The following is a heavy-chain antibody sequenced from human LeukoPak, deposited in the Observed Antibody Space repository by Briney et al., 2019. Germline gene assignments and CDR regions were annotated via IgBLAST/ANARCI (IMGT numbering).Heavy chain of an antibody. CDR2: ISSSSSTI. D-gene: IGHD1-26*01. CDR3: AREYGGSYFINNWFDP. Sequence: GGSLRLSCAASGFTFSSYAMSWVRQAPGKGLEWVSYISSSSSTIYYADSVKGRFTISRDNAKNSLYLQMNSLRDEDTAVYYCAREYGGSYFINNWFDPWGQGTLVTVSS. CDR1: GFTFSSYA. V-gene: IGHV3-48*02. J-gene: IGHJ5*02.